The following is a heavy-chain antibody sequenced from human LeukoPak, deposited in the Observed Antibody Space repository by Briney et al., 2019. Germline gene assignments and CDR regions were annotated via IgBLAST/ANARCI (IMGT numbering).Heavy chain of an antibody. CDR1: GGSISSYY. V-gene: IGHV4-59*01. CDR3: ARGLLYWNYHYFDY. D-gene: IGHD1-7*01. Sequence: SETLSLTCTVSGGSISSYYWSRIRQPPGKGLEWIGYIYYSGSTNYNPSLKSRVTISVDTSKNQFSLKLSSVTAADTAVYYCARGLLYWNYHYFDYWGQGTLVTVS. CDR2: IYYSGST. J-gene: IGHJ4*02.